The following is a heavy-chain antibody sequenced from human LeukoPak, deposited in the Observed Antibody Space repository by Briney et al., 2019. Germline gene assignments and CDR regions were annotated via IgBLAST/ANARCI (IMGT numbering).Heavy chain of an antibody. V-gene: IGHV4-31*03. J-gene: IGHJ4*02. Sequence: SETLSLTCIVSTDSISSVGYYWSWIRQYPGKGLEWIGHIYSSGSTYYNPSLTSRVTISVDTSRSQFSLKLSFVSAADTAIYFCARARRYNYDYDYWGQGTLVTVSS. CDR3: ARARRYNYDYDY. CDR2: IYSSGST. CDR1: TDSISSVGYY. D-gene: IGHD3-22*01.